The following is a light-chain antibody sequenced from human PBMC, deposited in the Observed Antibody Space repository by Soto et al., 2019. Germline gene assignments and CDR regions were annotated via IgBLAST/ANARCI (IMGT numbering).Light chain of an antibody. J-gene: IGKJ1*01. V-gene: IGKV3-20*01. CDR1: RSVSNNY. Sequence: EIVLTQSPCTLSLSPGERATLSCRASRSVSNNYLAWYQQKPGQAPRLLIYGASNRATGIPDRFSGSGSGTDFTLTISRLEPEDFAVYYCQQYGHSPRTFGQGTKVDI. CDR2: GAS. CDR3: QQYGHSPRT.